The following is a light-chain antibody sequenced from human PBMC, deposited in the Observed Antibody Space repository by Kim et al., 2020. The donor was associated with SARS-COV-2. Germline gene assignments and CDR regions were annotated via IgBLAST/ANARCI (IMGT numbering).Light chain of an antibody. V-gene: IGKV3-20*01. CDR2: GAS. CDR3: QQYGRSPLT. Sequence: LSPGESATLSCRTSRSVTNRYLAWYQQKPGQAPRLLIYGASSRATGIPDRFSGSGSGTDFTLTISRLEPEDFAVYYCQQYGRSPLTFGGGTKLEI. J-gene: IGKJ4*01. CDR1: RSVTNRY.